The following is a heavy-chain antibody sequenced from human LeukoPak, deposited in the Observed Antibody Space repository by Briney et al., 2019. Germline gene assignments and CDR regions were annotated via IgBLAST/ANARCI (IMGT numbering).Heavy chain of an antibody. D-gene: IGHD1-26*01. CDR1: GGTFSSYA. V-gene: IGHV1-69*05. J-gene: IGHJ4*02. CDR2: IIPIFGTA. CDR3: ASFKGGSRIVGATVSGLDY. Sequence: ASVKVSCKASGGTFSSYAISWVRQAPGQGLEWMGGIIPIFGTANYAQKFQGRVTITTDESTSTAYMELSSLRSEDTAVYYCASFKGGSRIVGATVSGLDYWGQGTLVTVSS.